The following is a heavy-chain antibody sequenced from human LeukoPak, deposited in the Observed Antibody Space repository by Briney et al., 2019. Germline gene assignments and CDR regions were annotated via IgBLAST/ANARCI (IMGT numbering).Heavy chain of an antibody. CDR2: INPNSGDT. CDR3: ARARKTRNIYGDYVFLFDY. Sequence: GESLKISCQASGYDFTSYWIGWVRQAPGHGLEWMGWINPNSGDTKYAQNFRGRVTMTRDTSLSTAYMDLSRLRSDDTALYYCARARKTRNIYGDYVFLFDYWGQGTLVTVSS. J-gene: IGHJ4*02. V-gene: IGHV1-2*02. CDR1: GYDFTSYW. D-gene: IGHD4-17*01.